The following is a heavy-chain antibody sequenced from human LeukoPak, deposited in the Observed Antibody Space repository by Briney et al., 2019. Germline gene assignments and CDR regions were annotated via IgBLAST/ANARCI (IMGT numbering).Heavy chain of an antibody. J-gene: IGHJ4*02. CDR2: IYHSGST. Sequence: PSETLSLTCTVSGHSISSGYYWGWIRQPPGKGLEWIGNIYHSGSTYSNPSLKSRVTISLDTSKNQFSLKLSSVTAADTAVYYCARRVFYYDSSGYLRSNYFDYWGQGTLVTVSS. D-gene: IGHD3-22*01. CDR3: ARRVFYYDSSGYLRSNYFDY. CDR1: GHSISSGYY. V-gene: IGHV4-38-2*02.